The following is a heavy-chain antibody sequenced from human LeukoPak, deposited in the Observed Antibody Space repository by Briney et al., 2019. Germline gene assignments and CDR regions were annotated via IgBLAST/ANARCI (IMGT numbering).Heavy chain of an antibody. J-gene: IGHJ6*03. V-gene: IGHV3-48*03. Sequence: GGSLRLSCAASGFTFSSYEMNWVRQAPGKGLEWVSYISSSGSTIYYADSVKGRFTISRDNAKNSVYLHMNSLRAEDTALYYCARLSAYYYGSFFYYYMDVWGKGTTVTVSS. D-gene: IGHD3-10*01. CDR3: ARLSAYYYGSFFYYYMDV. CDR2: ISSSGSTI. CDR1: GFTFSSYE.